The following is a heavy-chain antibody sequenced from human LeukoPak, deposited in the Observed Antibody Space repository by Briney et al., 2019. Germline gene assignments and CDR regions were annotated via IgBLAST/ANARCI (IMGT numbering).Heavy chain of an antibody. Sequence: PGRSLRLSCAASGFTFSSYAMHWVRQAPGKGLEWVAVISYDGSNKYYADSVKGRFTISRDNSKNTLYLQMNSLRAEDTAVYYCARAFTSTGYYYVEYWGQGTLVTVSS. CDR2: ISYDGSNK. CDR3: ARAFTSTGYYYVEY. J-gene: IGHJ4*02. CDR1: GFTFSSYA. V-gene: IGHV3-30-3*01. D-gene: IGHD3-22*01.